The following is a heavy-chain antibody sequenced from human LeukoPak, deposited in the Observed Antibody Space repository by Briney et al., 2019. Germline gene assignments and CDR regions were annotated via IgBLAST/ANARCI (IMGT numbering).Heavy chain of an antibody. J-gene: IGHJ4*02. D-gene: IGHD5-12*01. CDR1: GYTFTSYG. CDR2: ISAYNGNT. Sequence: ASVKVSCKASGYTFTSYGISWVRQAPGQGLEWMGWISAYNGNTNYAQKLQGRVTMTRDTSTSTVYMELSSLRSEDTAVYYCARHSGYDLDPFDYWGQGTLVTVS. V-gene: IGHV1-18*01. CDR3: ARHSGYDLDPFDY.